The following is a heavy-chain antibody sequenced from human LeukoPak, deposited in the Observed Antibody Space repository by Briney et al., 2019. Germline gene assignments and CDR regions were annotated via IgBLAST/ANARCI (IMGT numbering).Heavy chain of an antibody. CDR3: ARDLAGSGSYLSYGMYV. D-gene: IGHD3-10*01. J-gene: IGHJ4*02. Sequence: ASVKVSCKASGYTFTDYYIHWVRQAPGQGLEWMGIINPSGGSTTYAQKFQGRVTMTRDTSTSTVYMELSSLRSEDTAVYYCARDLAGSGSYLSYGMYVWGQGTLVTVSS. V-gene: IGHV1-46*01. CDR2: INPSGGST. CDR1: GYTFTDYY.